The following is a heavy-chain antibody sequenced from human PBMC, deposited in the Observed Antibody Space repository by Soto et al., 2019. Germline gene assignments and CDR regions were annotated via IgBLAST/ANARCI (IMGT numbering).Heavy chain of an antibody. Sequence: PSETLSLTCTVSGGSISSSSYYWGWIRQPPGKGLEWIGSINYSGSTYYNPALKSRLTISVDTSKNQFSLKLSSVTAADTAVYYCARRPYVDTAMALFDYWGQGTLVTVSS. J-gene: IGHJ4*02. V-gene: IGHV4-39*01. CDR1: GGSISSSSYY. CDR2: INYSGST. D-gene: IGHD5-18*01. CDR3: ARRPYVDTAMALFDY.